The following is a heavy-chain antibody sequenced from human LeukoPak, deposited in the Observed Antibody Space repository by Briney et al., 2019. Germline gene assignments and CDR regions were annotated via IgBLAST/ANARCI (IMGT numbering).Heavy chain of an antibody. J-gene: IGHJ3*02. V-gene: IGHV3-30*04. Sequence: GRSLRLSCAASGFTFSSYAMHWVRQAPGKGLEWVAVISYDGSNKYYADSVKGRFTISRDNSKNTLYLQMNSLRAEDTAVYYCASGYSNYGYVFDIWGQGTMVTVSS. CDR2: ISYDGSNK. CDR1: GFTFSSYA. CDR3: ASGYSNYGYVFDI. D-gene: IGHD4-11*01.